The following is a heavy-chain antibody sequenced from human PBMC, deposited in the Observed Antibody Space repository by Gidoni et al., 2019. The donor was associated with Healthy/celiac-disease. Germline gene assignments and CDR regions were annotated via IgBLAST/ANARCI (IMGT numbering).Heavy chain of an antibody. V-gene: IGHV4-34*01. J-gene: IGHJ5*02. Sequence: QVQLQQWGAGLLKPSETLSLTCAVYGGSFSAYYWSWIRQPPGKGLEWIGEINHSGSTNYNPSLKSRVTISVDTSKNQFSLKLSSVTAADTAVYYCARLRVSRAAAGKGGFDPWGQGTLVTVSS. CDR3: ARLRVSRAAAGKGGFDP. CDR1: GGSFSAYY. D-gene: IGHD6-13*01. CDR2: INHSGST.